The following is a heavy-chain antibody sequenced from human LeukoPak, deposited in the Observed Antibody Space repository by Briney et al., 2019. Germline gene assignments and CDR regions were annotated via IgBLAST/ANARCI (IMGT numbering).Heavy chain of an antibody. CDR2: ISGSGDST. Sequence: PGGSLRLSCAASGFTFSSYAMSWVRQAPGKGLEWVSAISGSGDSTYYGDSVKGRFTISRDNSKNTLYLQMNSLSTEDTAVYYCARVSGAEAATGGYFDRWGQGTLVTVSS. CDR1: GFTFSSYA. J-gene: IGHJ4*02. CDR3: ARVSGAEAATGGYFDR. D-gene: IGHD6-13*01. V-gene: IGHV3-23*01.